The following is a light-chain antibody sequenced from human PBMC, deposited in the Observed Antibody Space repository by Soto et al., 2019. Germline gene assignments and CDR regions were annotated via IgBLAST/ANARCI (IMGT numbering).Light chain of an antibody. Sequence: QSVLTQTASVSGSPGQSITIPCPGTSSDVGGYNYVSWYQQHPGKAPKLMIYDVSSRPSGVSNCFSGSKSGNTASLTISGLQAEDEADYYCSSYTTSSTIVFGGGTKVTVL. V-gene: IGLV2-14*01. CDR3: SSYTTSSTIV. CDR1: SSDVGGYNY. CDR2: DVS. J-gene: IGLJ2*01.